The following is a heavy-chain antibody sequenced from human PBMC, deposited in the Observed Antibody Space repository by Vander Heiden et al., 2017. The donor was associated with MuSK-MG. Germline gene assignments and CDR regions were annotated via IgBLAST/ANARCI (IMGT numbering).Heavy chain of an antibody. Sequence: QVQLQESGPGLVKPSQTLSLTCTVSGGSVNSGDYFWNWIRQHPGKGLEWIGYRYYSGGTYYNPSLKSRVTISVDTSKNHFSLKLTSVTAADTAVYYCVSSGSSGWYFDYWGQGALVTVSS. J-gene: IGHJ4*02. CDR3: VSSGSSGWYFDY. CDR2: RYYSGGT. CDR1: GGSVNSGDYF. V-gene: IGHV4-31*03. D-gene: IGHD6-19*01.